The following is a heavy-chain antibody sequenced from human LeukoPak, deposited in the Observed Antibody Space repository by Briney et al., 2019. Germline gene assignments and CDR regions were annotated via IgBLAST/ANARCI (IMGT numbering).Heavy chain of an antibody. CDR1: GFTVNSNY. V-gene: IGHV3-53*01. CDR2: LYNTGNT. Sequence: AGGSLRLSCAASGFTVNSNYLSWVRQAPGKGLEWVSTLYNTGNTYYANSVKGRFSIPRDNSKNTLFLQMNSLRAEDTAVYYCARLTADGRLYFVDWGPGTLVTVSS. J-gene: IGHJ4*02. D-gene: IGHD6-13*01. CDR3: ARLTADGRLYFVD.